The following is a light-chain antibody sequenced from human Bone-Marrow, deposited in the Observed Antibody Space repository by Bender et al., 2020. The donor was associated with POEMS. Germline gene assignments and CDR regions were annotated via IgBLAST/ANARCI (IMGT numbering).Light chain of an antibody. J-gene: IGLJ2*01. CDR3: SSYAGSRFVE. CDR2: EVS. V-gene: IGLV2-14*01. Sequence: QSALTQPASVSGSPGQSINISCTGSNSDIGYYNSVSWHQQFPGKAPKVIIGEVSDRPSGVSHRFSGSKSGNTASLTISGLQPEDEAVYYCSSYAGSRFVEFGGGTTLTVL. CDR1: NSDIGYYNS.